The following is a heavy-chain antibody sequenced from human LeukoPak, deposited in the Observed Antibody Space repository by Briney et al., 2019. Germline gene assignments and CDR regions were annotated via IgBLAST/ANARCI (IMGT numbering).Heavy chain of an antibody. CDR2: ISSSSSTI. CDR1: GFTFSSYS. D-gene: IGHD3-22*01. J-gene: IGHJ4*02. V-gene: IGHV3-48*04. Sequence: GGSLRLSCAASGFTFSSYSMNWVRQAPGKGLEWVSYISSSSSTIYYADSVKGRFTISRDNAKNSLYLQMNSLRAEDTALYYCAKDSYYDSSGYTDYWGQGTLVTVSS. CDR3: AKDSYYDSSGYTDY.